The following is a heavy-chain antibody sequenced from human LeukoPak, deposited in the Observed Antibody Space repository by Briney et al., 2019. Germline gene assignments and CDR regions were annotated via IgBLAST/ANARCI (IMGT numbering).Heavy chain of an antibody. J-gene: IGHJ4*02. CDR3: ARTTYADY. V-gene: IGHV3-48*03. CDR1: GFTFSSYE. Sequence: PGGSLRLSCAASGFTFSSYEMNWVRPAQGEGREWVSYISSSGSTIYYADSVKGRFTISRDNAKNSLYLQMSSLRAEDTAVYYCARTTYADYWGQGTLVSASS. D-gene: IGHD1-1*01. CDR2: ISSSGSTI.